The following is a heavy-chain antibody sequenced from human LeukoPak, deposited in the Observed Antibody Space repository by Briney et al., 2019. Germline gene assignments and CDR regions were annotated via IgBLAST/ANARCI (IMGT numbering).Heavy chain of an antibody. V-gene: IGHV1-69*05. J-gene: IGHJ4*02. CDR2: IIPIFGTA. CDR3: ARSDSSGYYYRAYFDY. Sequence: ASVKVSCKASGGTFSSYASSWVRQAPGQGLEWMGGIIPIFGTANYAQKFQGRVTITTDESTSTAYMELSSLRSEDTAVYYCARSDSSGYYYRAYFDYWGQGTLVTVSS. CDR1: GGTFSSYA. D-gene: IGHD3-22*01.